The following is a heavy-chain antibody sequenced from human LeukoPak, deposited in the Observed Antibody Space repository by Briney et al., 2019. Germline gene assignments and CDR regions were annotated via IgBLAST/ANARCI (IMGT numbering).Heavy chain of an antibody. D-gene: IGHD6-19*01. CDR1: EFIFSDYA. CDR3: AEFEGATIPGWFNDY. Sequence: GGSLRLSCAASEFIFSDYAMGWVRQAPGKGLEWVSTIDKTTYPTFYADSVKGRFTISRDNSKNALYLQMNSLRTEDTAVYFCAEFEGATIPGWFNDYWGQGILVTVSS. V-gene: IGHV3-23*05. J-gene: IGHJ4*02. CDR2: IDKTTYPT.